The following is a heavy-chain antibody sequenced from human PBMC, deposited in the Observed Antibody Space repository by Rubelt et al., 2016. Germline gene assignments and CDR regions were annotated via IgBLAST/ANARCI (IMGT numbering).Heavy chain of an antibody. D-gene: IGHD3-3*01. V-gene: IGHV4-34*01. CDR1: GGSFSGYY. CDR3: ASGGAEWRMEACEI. Sequence: QVQLQQWGAGLLQPSETLSLTCAVYGGSFSGYYWSWIPQPPGKGLEWIGEIHPSGRTTSNPSLKSRVTRGLGPTKNQCGWQVRCVTAADRGVYYWASGGAEWRMEACEIWGQGKMVRVSS. CDR2: IHPSGRT. J-gene: IGHJ3*02.